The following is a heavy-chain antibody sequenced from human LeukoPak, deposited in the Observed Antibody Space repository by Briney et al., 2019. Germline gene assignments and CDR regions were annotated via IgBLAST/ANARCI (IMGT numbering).Heavy chain of an antibody. CDR1: GFSFSTYA. V-gene: IGHV3-66*01. Sequence: GGSLRLSCAASGFSFSTYAMNWVRHIPGKGLEWVSVIYSGGATFYADSVKGRFTISRDKSKNTLYLQVNSLRVEDTAAYYCARDKDYVGAFDIWGQGTVVTVSS. D-gene: IGHD4-17*01. CDR2: IYSGGAT. CDR3: ARDKDYVGAFDI. J-gene: IGHJ3*02.